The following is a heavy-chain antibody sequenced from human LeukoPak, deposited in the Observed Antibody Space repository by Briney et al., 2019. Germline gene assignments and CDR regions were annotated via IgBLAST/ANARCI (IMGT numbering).Heavy chain of an antibody. CDR2: ISSSSSYI. CDR1: GFTFSSYS. D-gene: IGHD3-10*01. J-gene: IGHJ4*02. Sequence: GGSLRLSCAASGFTFSSYSMNWVRQAPGKGLEWVSSISSSSSYIYYADSVKGRFTISRDNAKNSLYLQMNSLRAEDTAVYYCARDGWGSGSPDYWGQGTLVTVSS. CDR3: ARDGWGSGSPDY. V-gene: IGHV3-21*01.